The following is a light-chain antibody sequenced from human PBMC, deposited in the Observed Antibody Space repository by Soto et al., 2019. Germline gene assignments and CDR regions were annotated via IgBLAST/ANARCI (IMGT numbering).Light chain of an antibody. CDR3: QQYGSSPPT. Sequence: EVVLTQSPGTLSLSPGERATLSCRASQSVSSSYLAWYQQKPGQAPRLLIYGASSRATGIPDRFSGSGSGTDFTLTINRLEPEDFAPYYCQQYGSSPPTFGQGTKVDI. V-gene: IGKV3-20*01. J-gene: IGKJ1*01. CDR1: QSVSSSY. CDR2: GAS.